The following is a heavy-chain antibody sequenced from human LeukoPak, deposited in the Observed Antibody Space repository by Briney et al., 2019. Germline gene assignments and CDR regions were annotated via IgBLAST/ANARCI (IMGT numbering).Heavy chain of an antibody. V-gene: IGHV3-21*01. D-gene: IGHD3-3*01. Sequence: GGSLRLSCAASGFTFSSYSMNWVRQAPGKGLEWVSSISSSSSYIYYADSVKGRFTISRDNAKNSLYLQMNSLRAEDTAVYYCARDEYDFWSGYYGDYFDYWGQGTLVTVSS. CDR2: ISSSSSYI. CDR1: GFTFSSYS. J-gene: IGHJ4*02. CDR3: ARDEYDFWSGYYGDYFDY.